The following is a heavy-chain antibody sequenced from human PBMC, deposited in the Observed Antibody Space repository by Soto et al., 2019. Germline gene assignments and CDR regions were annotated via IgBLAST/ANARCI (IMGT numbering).Heavy chain of an antibody. D-gene: IGHD3-3*01. V-gene: IGHV3-73*02. J-gene: IGHJ4*02. CDR1: GFTFSGSA. CDR3: ARGVYDFWNGHPKGLDY. Sequence: EVQLVESGGGLVQPGGSLKLSCAASGFTFSGSAMHWVRQASGKGLEWVGRIRSKANSYATAYVVSVNGRFTISRDDSRNTAYLQMNSLKTEDTAVYYCARGVYDFWNGHPKGLDYWGQGTVVTVSS. CDR2: IRSKANSYAT.